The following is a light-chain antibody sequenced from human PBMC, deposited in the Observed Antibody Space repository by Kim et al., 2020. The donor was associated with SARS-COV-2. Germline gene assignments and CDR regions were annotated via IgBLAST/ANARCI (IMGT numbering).Light chain of an antibody. J-gene: IGLJ2*01. Sequence: SSELTQDSAVSVALGQTVRITCQGDSLRSYYATWYQQKPGQAPIVVIYGKNNRSSGIPDRFSGSSSGNTASLTITGTQAGDEADYYCNSRDSNDNVVFGGGTQLTVL. V-gene: IGLV3-19*01. CDR3: NSRDSNDNVV. CDR1: SLRSYY. CDR2: GKN.